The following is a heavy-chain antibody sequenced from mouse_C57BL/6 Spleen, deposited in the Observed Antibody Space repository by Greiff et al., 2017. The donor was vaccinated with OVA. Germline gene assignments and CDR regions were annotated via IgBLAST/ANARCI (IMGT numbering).Heavy chain of an antibody. J-gene: IGHJ1*03. CDR2: ISYDGSN. CDR1: GYSITSGYY. V-gene: IGHV3-6*01. CDR3: AREGGPYWYFDV. Sequence: ESGPGLVKPSQSLSLPCSVTGYSITSGYYWNWIRQFPGNKLEWMGYISYDGSNNYNPSLKNRISITRDTSKNQFFLKLNSVTTEDTATYYCAREGGPYWYFDVWGTGTTVTVSS.